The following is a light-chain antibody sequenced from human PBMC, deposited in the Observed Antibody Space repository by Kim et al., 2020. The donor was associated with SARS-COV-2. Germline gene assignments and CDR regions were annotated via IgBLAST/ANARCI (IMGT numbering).Light chain of an antibody. J-gene: IGLJ2*01. CDR3: GTGDSSLSAGVV. V-gene: IGLV1-51*01. CDR2: DNN. Sequence: QSVLTQPPSVSAAPGQKVTISCSGSSSNIGNNYVSWYQQLPGTAPKLLIYDNNKRPSGIPDRFSGSKSGTSATLGITGLQTGDEADYYCGTGDSSLSAGVVFGGGTQLTVL. CDR1: SSNIGNNY.